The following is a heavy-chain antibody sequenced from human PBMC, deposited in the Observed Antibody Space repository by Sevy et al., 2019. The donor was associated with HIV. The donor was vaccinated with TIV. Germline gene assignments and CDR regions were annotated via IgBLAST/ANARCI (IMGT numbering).Heavy chain of an antibody. Sequence: GGSLRLSCAASGFTFSSYWMHWVRQAPGKGLVWVSHINSDGSKTGYADSVKGRFTISSDNAKNTLYLQMNSLRAEDTAVYYCARDKSATAVDYWGQGTLVTVSS. V-gene: IGHV3-74*01. CDR1: GFTFSSYW. CDR2: INSDGSKT. J-gene: IGHJ4*02. D-gene: IGHD6-25*01. CDR3: ARDKSATAVDY.